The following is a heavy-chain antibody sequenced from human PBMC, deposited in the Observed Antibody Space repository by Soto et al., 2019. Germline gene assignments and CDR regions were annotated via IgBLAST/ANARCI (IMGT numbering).Heavy chain of an antibody. CDR1: GFTFGDYA. D-gene: IGHD2-2*01. CDR2: IRSKRYGGTP. V-gene: IGHV3-49*04. Sequence: EVQLVESGGGSVEPGRSLRLSCAASGFTFGDYALIWVRQGPGKGLEWVGFIRSKRYGGTPEYDASVKGRFSISRDDSGNIAYLQMNSLRTEDTAVYFCTRLPRHPRPAFEYWGQGTQVTVSS. CDR3: TRLPRHPRPAFEY. J-gene: IGHJ4*02.